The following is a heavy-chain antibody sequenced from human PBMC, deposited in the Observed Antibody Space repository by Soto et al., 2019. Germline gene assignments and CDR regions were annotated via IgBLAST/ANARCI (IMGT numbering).Heavy chain of an antibody. D-gene: IGHD3-10*01. CDR1: GGSISSYY. CDR3: ARQGFGPLHGLVDV. Sequence: QVQLQESGPGLVKPSETLSLSCTVSGGSISSYYWSWFRQSPGKRMEWIGYVHHSWGSSYNPSLQSGVAISLDTSKSQFSLKVTSVTATDTAEYYCARQGFGPLHGLVDVWGQGTTVTVSS. J-gene: IGHJ6*02. V-gene: IGHV4-59*08. CDR2: VHHSWGS.